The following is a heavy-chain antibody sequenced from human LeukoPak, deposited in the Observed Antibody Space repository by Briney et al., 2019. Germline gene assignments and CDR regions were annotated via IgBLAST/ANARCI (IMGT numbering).Heavy chain of an antibody. CDR1: GFTFSSYG. V-gene: IGHV3-21*01. CDR2: ISSSSSYI. D-gene: IGHD2-2*01. CDR3: ARTTLRVPAAPLGP. Sequence: PGRSLRLSCAASGFTFSSYGMNWVRQAPGKGLEWVSSISSSSSYIYYADSVKGRFTISRDNAKNSLYLQMNSLRAEDTAVYYCARTTLRVPAAPLGPRGQGTLVTVSS. J-gene: IGHJ5*02.